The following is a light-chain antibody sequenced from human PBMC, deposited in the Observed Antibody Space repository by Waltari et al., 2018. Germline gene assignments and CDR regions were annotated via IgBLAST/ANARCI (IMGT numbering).Light chain of an antibody. CDR1: PGISSY. J-gene: IGKJ1*01. CDR2: AAS. Sequence: AIRITQSPSSLSASTGDRVTITCRASPGISSYLAWYQQKPGKAPKLLIYAASTLQSGVPSRFSGSGSGTDFTLTISCLQSEDFATYYCQQYYSYPPTFGQGTKVEIK. CDR3: QQYYSYPPT. V-gene: IGKV1-8*01.